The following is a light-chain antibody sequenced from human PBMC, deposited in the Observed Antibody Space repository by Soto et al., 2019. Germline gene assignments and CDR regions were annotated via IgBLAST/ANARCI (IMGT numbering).Light chain of an antibody. V-gene: IGKV1-5*03. CDR3: QQYNSYT. J-gene: IGKJ1*01. CDR1: QSISSW. Sequence: DIQMTQSPSTLSASVGDRVTITCRASQSISSWLAWYQQKPGKAPKLLIYKASSLESGVPSRFSGSGSGTEFTLTISSLQPDDFATYYCQQYNSYTFGQGTKGDIK. CDR2: KAS.